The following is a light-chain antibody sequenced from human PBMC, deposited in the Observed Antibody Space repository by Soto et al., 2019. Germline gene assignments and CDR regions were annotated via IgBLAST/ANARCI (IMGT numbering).Light chain of an antibody. Sequence: EIQMTQSPSSLSASVGDRVTITCRASQGISNYLAWFQQKPGKVPKXXIYDASSLESGVPSRFSVSGSGTEFTLTISRLQHDDFATYDCQQLHSYTITFCQGTRLEIK. CDR2: DAS. J-gene: IGKJ5*01. CDR1: QGISNY. CDR3: QQLHSYTIT. V-gene: IGKV1-16*01.